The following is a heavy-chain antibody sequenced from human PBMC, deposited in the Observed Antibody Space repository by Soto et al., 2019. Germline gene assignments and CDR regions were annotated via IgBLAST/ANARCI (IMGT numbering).Heavy chain of an antibody. D-gene: IGHD2-21*01. CDR2: ISWNSGSI. Sequence: EVQLVESGGGLVQPGRSVRLSCAGSGFTFDDYAMHWVRQAPGKGLEWVSGISWNSGSIGYADSVKGRFTISRDNAKNSLYLQMNSLRAEDTALYYCAMVRWGWFAPWGQGTLVTVSS. V-gene: IGHV3-9*01. CDR1: GFTFDDYA. J-gene: IGHJ5*02. CDR3: AMVRWGWFAP.